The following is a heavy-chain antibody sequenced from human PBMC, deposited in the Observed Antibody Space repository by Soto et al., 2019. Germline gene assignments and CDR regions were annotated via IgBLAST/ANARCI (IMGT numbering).Heavy chain of an antibody. CDR2: IDNSGST. Sequence: SETLSLTCTVSGGSISNYFCNWIRQPAGKGLEWIGRIDNSGSTNYNPSLKSRITMSADTSRNQFSLKLNSVTAADTAVYYCARGCQDFCSGPFDYWGQGALVSVS. J-gene: IGHJ4*02. D-gene: IGHD3-3*01. CDR1: GGSISNYF. CDR3: ARGCQDFCSGPFDY. V-gene: IGHV4-4*07.